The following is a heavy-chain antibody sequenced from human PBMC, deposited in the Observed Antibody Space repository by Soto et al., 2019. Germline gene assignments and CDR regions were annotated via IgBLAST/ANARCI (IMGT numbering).Heavy chain of an antibody. V-gene: IGHV3-74*01. CDR3: VFYPLEPRPRAYFHF. D-gene: IGHD3-16*02. J-gene: IGHJ4*01. CDR1: GFIFSSYW. CDR2: INSDGSST. Sequence: PGGSLRLSCAASGFIFSSYWMHWVRQAPGKGLVWVSRINSDGSSTSYADSVKGRFTISRDNAKNTLYLQMNSLRAEDTAVYYCVFYPLEPRPRAYFHFRGHGPSVTLSS.